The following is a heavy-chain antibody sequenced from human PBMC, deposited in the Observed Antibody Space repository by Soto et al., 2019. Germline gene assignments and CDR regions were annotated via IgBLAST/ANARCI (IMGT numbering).Heavy chain of an antibody. D-gene: IGHD6-13*01. CDR3: ASPGYSSSWYGGDLFRY. CDR1: GYTFTSYY. V-gene: IGHV1-46*01. J-gene: IGHJ4*02. Sequence: GASVKVSCKASGYTFTSYYMHWVRQAPGQGLEWMGIINPSGGSTSYAQKFQGRVTMTRDTSTSTVYMELSSLRSEDTAVYYCASPGYSSSWYGGDLFRYWGQGTRVTVSS. CDR2: INPSGGST.